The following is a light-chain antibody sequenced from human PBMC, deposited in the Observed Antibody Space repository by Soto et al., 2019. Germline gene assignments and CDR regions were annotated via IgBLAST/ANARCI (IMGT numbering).Light chain of an antibody. V-gene: IGKV3-11*01. CDR2: DAS. J-gene: IGKJ3*01. CDR1: ESVGRK. Sequence: EIVLTQSPATLSLSPGERATLSCRASESVGRKLAWYQQIPGQAPRLLIYDASSRATGIPARFSGSGSGTDFTLTISSLEPEDFAIYYCQQHSNFFGPGTKVDI. CDR3: QQHSNF.